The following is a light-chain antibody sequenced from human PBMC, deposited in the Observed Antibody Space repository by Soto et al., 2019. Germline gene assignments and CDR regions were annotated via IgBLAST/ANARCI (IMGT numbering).Light chain of an antibody. V-gene: IGKV1-9*01. CDR1: QGISSY. CDR2: AAS. Sequence: DIQLTQSPSFLSASVGDRVTITCRANQGISSYLAWYQQKPGKAPKLLIYAASTLQSGVPSRFSGSGSGTEFTLTISSLQPEDFATYYCQQLNSYRYTFGQGTKLEIK. J-gene: IGKJ2*01. CDR3: QQLNSYRYT.